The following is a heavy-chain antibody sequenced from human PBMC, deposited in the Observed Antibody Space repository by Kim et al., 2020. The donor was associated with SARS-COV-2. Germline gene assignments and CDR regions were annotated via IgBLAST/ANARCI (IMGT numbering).Heavy chain of an antibody. V-gene: IGHV3-23*01. CDR2: ITSRGRT. CDR1: GFTFSIYA. J-gene: IGHJ6*01. CDR3: AKSGYESSGYYAGYFYYYG. Sequence: GGSLRLSCAASGFTFSIYAMSWVRQAPGKGPEWVAVITSRGRTYNAESVKGRFTISREDSKNTLYLQMNSRRAEDTAVYYCAKSGYESSGYYAGYFYYYG. D-gene: IGHD3-22*01.